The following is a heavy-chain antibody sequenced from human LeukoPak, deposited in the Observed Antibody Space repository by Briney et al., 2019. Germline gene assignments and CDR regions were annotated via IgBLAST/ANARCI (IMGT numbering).Heavy chain of an antibody. D-gene: IGHD3-10*01. Sequence: ASVKVSCKASGYTFTSYGISWVRQAPGQGLEWMGWISAYNGNTNYAQKLQGRVTVTTDTSTSTAYMELRSLRSDDTAVYYCARDRDYYGSGSYYTIFDYWGQGTLVTVSS. CDR2: ISAYNGNT. CDR3: ARDRDYYGSGSYYTIFDY. V-gene: IGHV1-18*01. CDR1: GYTFTSYG. J-gene: IGHJ4*02.